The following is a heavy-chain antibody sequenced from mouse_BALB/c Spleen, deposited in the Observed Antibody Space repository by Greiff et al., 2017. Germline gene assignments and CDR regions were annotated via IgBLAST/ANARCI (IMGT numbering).Heavy chain of an antibody. V-gene: IGHV5-17*02. Sequence: VQGVESGGGLVQPGGSRKLSCAASGFTFSSFGMHWVRQAPEKGLEWVAYISSGSSTIYYADTVKGRFTISRDNPKNTLFLQMTSLRSEDTAMYYCARSEYGSSQAWFAYWGQGTLVTVSA. CDR2: ISSGSSTI. CDR3: ARSEYGSSQAWFAY. J-gene: IGHJ3*01. D-gene: IGHD1-1*01. CDR1: GFTFSSFG.